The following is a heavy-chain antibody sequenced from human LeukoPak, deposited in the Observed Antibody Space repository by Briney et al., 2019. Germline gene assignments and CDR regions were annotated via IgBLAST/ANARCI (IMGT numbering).Heavy chain of an antibody. CDR2: IWSDGSNK. CDR1: GFTFSNYW. J-gene: IGHJ4*02. Sequence: GGSLRLSCAASGFTFSNYWMSWVRQAPGKGLEWVAVIWSDGSNKYYGDSVKGRFTISRDNSKNTLYLQMNSLRADDTAVYYCARDGVFLDYWGQGTLVTVSS. D-gene: IGHD3-16*01. CDR3: ARDGVFLDY. V-gene: IGHV3-33*08.